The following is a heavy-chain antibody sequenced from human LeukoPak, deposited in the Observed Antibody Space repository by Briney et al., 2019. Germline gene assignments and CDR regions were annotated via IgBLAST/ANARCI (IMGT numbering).Heavy chain of an antibody. CDR3: ARWDPTYDIATRGTSSYY. V-gene: IGHV1-2*02. Sequence: ASVKVSCKASGYTFTTYYMHWVRQAPGQGLEWMGWINPNSGGTNYAQKFQGRVTMTRDTSITTAYMELSRLTSDDTAVYYCARWDPTYDIATRGTSSYYWGQGTLVTVSS. CDR1: GYTFTTYY. CDR2: INPNSGGT. J-gene: IGHJ4*02. D-gene: IGHD3-22*01.